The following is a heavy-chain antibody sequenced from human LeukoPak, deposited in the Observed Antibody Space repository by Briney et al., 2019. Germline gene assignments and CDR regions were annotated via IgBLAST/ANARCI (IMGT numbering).Heavy chain of an antibody. CDR2: IWYDGSIE. J-gene: IGHJ4*02. CDR3: CGDFDY. CDR1: GVTFNSYG. V-gene: IGHV3-30*02. D-gene: IGHD2-21*01. Sequence: QPGGSLRLSCAASGVTFNSYGMQGVREAPDEGLECGAFIWYDGSIEYSADSAKGRFTIPRNNSTNTLYLHMNRLRGADTAVYYCCGDFDYWGQGTLVTVSS.